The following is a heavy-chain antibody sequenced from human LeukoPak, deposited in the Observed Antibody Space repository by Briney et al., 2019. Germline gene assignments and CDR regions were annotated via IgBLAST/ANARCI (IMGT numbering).Heavy chain of an antibody. CDR3: AKQVVVTATKYFDY. Sequence: PGGSLRLSCAASGFTVSTTYMSWVRQAPGKGLEWVSTVSVSGDSTYYADSVKGRFTISRDNSKNTLYLQMNSLRAEDTAVYYCAKQVVVTATKYFDYWGQGTLVTVSS. J-gene: IGHJ4*02. CDR2: VSVSGDST. V-gene: IGHV3-23*01. CDR1: GFTVSTTY. D-gene: IGHD2-21*02.